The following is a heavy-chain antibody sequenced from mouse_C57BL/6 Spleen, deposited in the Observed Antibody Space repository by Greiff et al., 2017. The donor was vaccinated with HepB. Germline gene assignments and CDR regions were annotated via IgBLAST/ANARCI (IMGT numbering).Heavy chain of an antibody. CDR1: GYTFTSYW. V-gene: IGHV1-7*01. CDR3: ARYLFAY. D-gene: IGHD5-1*01. CDR2: INPSSGYT. J-gene: IGHJ3*01. Sequence: QVQLQQSGAELAKPGASVKLSCKASGYTFTSYWMHWVKQRPGQGLEWIGYINPSSGYTKYNQKFKDKATSTADKSSSTAYMQLSSLTYEDSAVYYCARYLFAYWGQGTLVTVSA.